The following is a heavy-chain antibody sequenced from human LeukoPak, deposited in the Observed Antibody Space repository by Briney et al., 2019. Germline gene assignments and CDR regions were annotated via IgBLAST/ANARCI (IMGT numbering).Heavy chain of an antibody. CDR3: AKDGAWLRFDD. Sequence: GGSLRLSCAASGFTFSSYGMHWVRQAPGKGLEWVSGISPGGGPTYYADSVKGRFSISRDDLKNTLYLQMTNLRAEDTAVYYCAKDGAWLRFDDWGQGILVTVSS. J-gene: IGHJ5*02. CDR2: ISPGGGPT. CDR1: GFTFSSYG. D-gene: IGHD5-12*01. V-gene: IGHV3-23*01.